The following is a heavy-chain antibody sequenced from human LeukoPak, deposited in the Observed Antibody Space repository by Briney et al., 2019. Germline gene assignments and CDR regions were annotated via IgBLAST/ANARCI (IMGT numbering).Heavy chain of an antibody. Sequence: PGGSLTLSCAAFRFTVSSNYMSWVRQPPGKGLEWVAVLYRAGDTYYADSVKGRFTISRDDSKNTLYLQMNTVRVEDTAVYYCARDAYDNTESVRWFDPWGQGTLVTVSS. J-gene: IGHJ5*02. CDR3: ARDAYDNTESVRWFDP. CDR1: RFTVSSNY. V-gene: IGHV3-66*01. CDR2: LYRAGDT. D-gene: IGHD3-9*01.